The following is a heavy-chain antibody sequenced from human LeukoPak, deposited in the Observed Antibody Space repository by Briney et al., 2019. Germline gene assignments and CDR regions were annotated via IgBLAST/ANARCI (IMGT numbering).Heavy chain of an antibody. CDR2: ISGSGGST. Sequence: GGSLRLSCAASGFTFSSYAMSWVRQAPGKGLEWVSAISGSGGSTYYADSVKGRFTISRDNFKNTLYLQMNSLRAEDTAVYYCAKDGSAGWDWYFDLWGRGTLVTVSS. D-gene: IGHD1-26*01. CDR1: GFTFSSYA. V-gene: IGHV3-23*01. CDR3: AKDGSAGWDWYFDL. J-gene: IGHJ2*01.